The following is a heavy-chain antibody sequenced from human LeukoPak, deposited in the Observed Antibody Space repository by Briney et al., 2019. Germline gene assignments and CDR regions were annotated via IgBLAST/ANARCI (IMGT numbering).Heavy chain of an antibody. CDR1: GYTFTGYY. CDR2: INPNSGGT. CDR3: ARDFRYSYGYIPPAYMDV. Sequence: ASVKVSCKASGYTFTGYYMHWVRQAPGQGLEWMGWINPNSGGTNYAQKFQGRVTMTRGTSISTAYMELSRLRSDDTAVYYCARDFRYSYGYIPPAYMDVWGKGTTVTISS. V-gene: IGHV1-2*02. J-gene: IGHJ6*03. D-gene: IGHD5-18*01.